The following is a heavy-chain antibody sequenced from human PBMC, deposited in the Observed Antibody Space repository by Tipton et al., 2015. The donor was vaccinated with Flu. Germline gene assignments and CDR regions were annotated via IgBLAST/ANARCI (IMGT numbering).Heavy chain of an antibody. CDR1: GFTFSTYS. CDR2: ISSSSSYI. D-gene: IGHD3-22*01. V-gene: IGHV3-21*01. Sequence: VQLVQSGGGLVKPGGSLRLSCAASGFTFSTYSMNWVRQAPGKGLEWVSSISSSSSYIYYADSVKGRFTISRDNAKNSLYLQMKSLRAEDTAVYYCARVSDSSAYYYQYYFDYWGQGTLVTVSS. CDR3: ARVSDSSAYYYQYYFDY. J-gene: IGHJ4*02.